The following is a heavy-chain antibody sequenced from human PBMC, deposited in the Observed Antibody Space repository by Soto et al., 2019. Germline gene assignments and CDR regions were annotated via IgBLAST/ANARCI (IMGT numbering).Heavy chain of an antibody. CDR2: INPNSGVT. CDR3: AREVTMVRGARVYGMDV. Sequence: ASVKVSCKASGYMVTGYDMHWVRQAPGQGLEWMGWINPNSGVTNYGQKFQGRVTMTRDLTISTAYMELSGLRSDDTAVYYCAREVTMVRGARVYGMDVWGQGTTVTVSS. V-gene: IGHV1-2*02. J-gene: IGHJ6*02. D-gene: IGHD3-10*01. CDR1: GYMVTGYD.